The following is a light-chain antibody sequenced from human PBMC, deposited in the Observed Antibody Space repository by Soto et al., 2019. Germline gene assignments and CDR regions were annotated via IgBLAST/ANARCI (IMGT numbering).Light chain of an antibody. CDR3: QTWGTGIHV. Sequence: QSVLTQSPSASASLGASVKLTCTLSSGHSSYAIAWHQQQPEKGPRYLMKLNSDGSHSTGDGIPDRFSGSSSGAERYLIISSLQSEDEADYYCQTWGTGIHVFGTGTKLTVL. CDR2: LNSDGSH. V-gene: IGLV4-69*01. CDR1: SGHSSYA. J-gene: IGLJ1*01.